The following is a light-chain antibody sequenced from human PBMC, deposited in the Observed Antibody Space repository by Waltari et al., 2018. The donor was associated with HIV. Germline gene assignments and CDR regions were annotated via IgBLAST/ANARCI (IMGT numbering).Light chain of an antibody. V-gene: IGLV1-51*02. J-gene: IGLJ3*02. Sequence: QSVLTQPPSVSAAPGQKVTISCSGSGSNIGNNYVSWYQQLPGTAPKVLMFENNKRHSGAPDRFSGSKSDTSATLAITGLQPGDEAYYYCGTWDTRLSAWVFGGGTKVSV. CDR3: GTWDTRLSAWV. CDR2: ENN. CDR1: GSNIGNNY.